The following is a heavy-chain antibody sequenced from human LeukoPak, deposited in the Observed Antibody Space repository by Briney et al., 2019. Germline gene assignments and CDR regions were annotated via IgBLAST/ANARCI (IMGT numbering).Heavy chain of an antibody. D-gene: IGHD3-3*01. CDR3: ARDNVGYYDFWSGFPLDY. CDR1: GFTFSSYS. J-gene: IGHJ4*02. V-gene: IGHV3-21*01. CDR2: ISSSSSYI. Sequence: PGGFLRLSCAASGFTFSSYSMNWVRQAPGKGLEWVSSISSSSSYIYYADSVKGRFTISRDNAKNSLYLQMNSLRAEDTAVYYCARDNVGYYDFWSGFPLDYWGQGTLVTVSS.